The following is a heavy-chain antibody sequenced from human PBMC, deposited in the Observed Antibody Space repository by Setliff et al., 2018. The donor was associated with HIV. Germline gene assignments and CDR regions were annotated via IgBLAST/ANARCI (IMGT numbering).Heavy chain of an antibody. J-gene: IGHJ3*02. Sequence: SVKVSCKASGGTFSSYAINWVRQAPGQGLQWMGGIIPMFGTLNFAQKFQGRATISTDDSTSTAYMELNSLRSEGTAVYYCARGHSHGYGYSGSYGPFDIWGQGTMVTVSS. D-gene: IGHD1-26*01. CDR1: GGTFSSYA. CDR3: ARGHSHGYGYSGSYGPFDI. V-gene: IGHV1-69*05. CDR2: IIPMFGTL.